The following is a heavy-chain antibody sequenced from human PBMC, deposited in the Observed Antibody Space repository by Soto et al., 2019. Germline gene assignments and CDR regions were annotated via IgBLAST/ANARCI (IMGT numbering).Heavy chain of an antibody. D-gene: IGHD3-22*01. CDR1: GFTFSSYA. Sequence: PGGSLRLSCAASGFTFSSYAMSWVRQAPGKGLEWVSAISGSGGSTYYADSMKGRFTISRDNSKNTLYLQMNSLRAEDTAVYYCAKEAYYYDSSGYYNPDAIDYWGQGTLVTVSS. CDR3: AKEAYYYDSSGYYNPDAIDY. J-gene: IGHJ4*02. CDR2: ISGSGGST. V-gene: IGHV3-23*01.